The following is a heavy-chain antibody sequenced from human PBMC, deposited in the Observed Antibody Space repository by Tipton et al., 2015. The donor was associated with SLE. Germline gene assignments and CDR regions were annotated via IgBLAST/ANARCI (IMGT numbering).Heavy chain of an antibody. D-gene: IGHD5-12*01. CDR3: ARDIGGYDFDL. CDR1: GGSIRSFY. CDR2: IFHTGGT. V-gene: IGHV4-59*01. Sequence: LRLSCTVSGGSIRSFYWSWIRQPPGKTLEWIGYIFHTGGTKYNPSLRSRVTMSLDQSKNQFSLTLTSVTAADTAVYYCARDIGGYDFDLWGPGTLVTVSS. J-gene: IGHJ4*02.